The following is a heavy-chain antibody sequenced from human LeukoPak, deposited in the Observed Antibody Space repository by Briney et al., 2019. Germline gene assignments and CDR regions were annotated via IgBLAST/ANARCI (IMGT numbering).Heavy chain of an antibody. CDR1: GFTFDDYA. V-gene: IGHV3-9*01. D-gene: IGHD3-10*01. CDR2: ISWNSGNI. CDR3: AKAYTLGCNYGAGYDAFDV. J-gene: IGHJ3*01. Sequence: GGSLRLSCAASGFTFDDYAMHWIRQAPGKGLEWVSSISWNSGNIDYADSVRGRFTISRDNAKNSLYLQMNSLRAEDTALYYCAKAYTLGCNYGAGYDAFDVWGQGTMVTVSS.